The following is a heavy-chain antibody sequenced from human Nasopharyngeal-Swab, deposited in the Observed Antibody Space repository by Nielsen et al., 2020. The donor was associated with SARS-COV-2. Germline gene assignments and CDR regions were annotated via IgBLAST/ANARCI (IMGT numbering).Heavy chain of an antibody. CDR1: GFSLSNARMG. CDR2: IFSNDEK. J-gene: IGHJ4*02. V-gene: IGHV2-26*01. Sequence: SGPTLVKPTETLTLTCTVSGFSLSNARMGVSWIRQPPGKALEWLAHIFSNDEKSYSTSLKSRLTISKDTSKSQVVLTMTNVDPVDTATYYCARIAADNDILTGYYSDYFDYWGQGTLVTVSS. D-gene: IGHD3-9*01. CDR3: ARIAADNDILTGYYSDYFDY.